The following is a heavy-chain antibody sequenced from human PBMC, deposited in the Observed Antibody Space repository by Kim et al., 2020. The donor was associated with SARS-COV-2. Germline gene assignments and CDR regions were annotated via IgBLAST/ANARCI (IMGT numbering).Heavy chain of an antibody. CDR3: ARANYALGY. J-gene: IGHJ4*02. Sequence: GGSLRLSCAASGFTFSSYAMHWVRQAPGKGLEWVAVISYDGSNKYYADSVKGRFTISRDNSKNTLYLQMNSQRAEDTAVYYCARANYALGYWGQGTLVTVSS. D-gene: IGHD4-4*01. V-gene: IGHV3-30-3*01. CDR1: GFTFSSYA. CDR2: ISYDGSNK.